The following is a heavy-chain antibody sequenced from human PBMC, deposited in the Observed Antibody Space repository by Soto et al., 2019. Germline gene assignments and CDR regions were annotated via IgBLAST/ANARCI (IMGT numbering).Heavy chain of an antibody. Sequence: QITLKESGPTLVKPTQTLTLTCTFSGFSLSASGVGVGWIRQPPGKALEWLAIIYWDDAKHYSPSLKSSLTIPQDTSKKQGGLKKTNLDPWGTATNYRATKGGGDRILDYWGQGTLVTVSS. CDR2: IYWDDAK. D-gene: IGHD3-16*01. V-gene: IGHV2-5*02. CDR1: GFSLSASGVG. J-gene: IGHJ4*02. CDR3: ATKGGGDRILDY.